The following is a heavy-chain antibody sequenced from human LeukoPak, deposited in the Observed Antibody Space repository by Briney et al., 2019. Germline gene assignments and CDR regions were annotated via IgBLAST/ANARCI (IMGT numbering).Heavy chain of an antibody. V-gene: IGHV3-15*01. CDR3: TTESSWTIFYLDY. CDR2: IKSQTDGGTA. J-gene: IGHJ4*02. D-gene: IGHD6-13*01. CDR1: GFTFSSYA. Sequence: PGGSLRLSCAASGFTFSSYAMSWVRQAPGKGLEWVGRIKSQTDGGTADYAAPVKGRFTISRDDSKNTLYLQMNSLKTEDTAVYYCTTESSWTIFYLDYWGRGTLVTVSS.